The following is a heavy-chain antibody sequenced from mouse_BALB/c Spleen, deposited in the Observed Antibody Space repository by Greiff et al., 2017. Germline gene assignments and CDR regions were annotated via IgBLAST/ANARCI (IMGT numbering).Heavy chain of an antibody. J-gene: IGHJ2*01. D-gene: IGHD2-14*01. Sequence: EVKVEESGGGLVQPGGSMKLSCVASGFTFSSYWMSWVRQSPEKGLEWVAEIRLKSDNYATHYAESVKGKFTISRDDSKSRLYLQMNSLRAEDTGIYYCTGYDGGFDYWGQGTTLTVSS. CDR1: GFTFSSYW. V-gene: IGHV6-3*01. CDR3: TGYDGGFDY. CDR2: IRLKSDNYAT.